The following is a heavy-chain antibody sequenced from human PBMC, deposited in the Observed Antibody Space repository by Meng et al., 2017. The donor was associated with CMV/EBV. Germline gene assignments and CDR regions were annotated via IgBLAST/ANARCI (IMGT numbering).Heavy chain of an antibody. D-gene: IGHD2-21*01. CDR3: ARGVPLGIIYSFDY. CDR2: ISVYNGHT. Sequence: QGQVVQSGVEVEKPGASVKVSCKASGYTFTGYGISWVRQAPGQGLEWMGWISVYNGHTNFAQNLQGRVTMTTDTSTNTAYVELRSLRSDDTAIYYCARGVPLGIIYSFDYWGQGTLVTVSS. V-gene: IGHV1-18*01. CDR1: GYTFTGYG. J-gene: IGHJ4*01.